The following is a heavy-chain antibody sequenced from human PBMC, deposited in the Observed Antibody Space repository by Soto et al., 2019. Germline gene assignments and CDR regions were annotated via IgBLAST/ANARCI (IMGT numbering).Heavy chain of an antibody. V-gene: IGHV3-73*01. CDR3: TRRYGSSTSCPTGYYYYGMDV. D-gene: IGHD2-2*01. Sequence: GGSLRLSCAASGFTFSGSAMHWVRQASGKGLEWVGRIRSKANSYATAYAASVKGRFTISRDDSKNTAYLQMNSLKTEDTAVYYCTRRYGSSTSCPTGYYYYGMDVWGQGTTVTVSS. CDR2: IRSKANSYAT. CDR1: GFTFSGSA. J-gene: IGHJ6*02.